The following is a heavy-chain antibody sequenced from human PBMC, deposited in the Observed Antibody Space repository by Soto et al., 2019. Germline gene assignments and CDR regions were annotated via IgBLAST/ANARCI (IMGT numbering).Heavy chain of an antibody. J-gene: IGHJ5*02. Sequence: ASVKVSCKASGYTFTSYGISWVRQAPGQGLEWMGWISAYNGNTNYAQKLQGRVTMTTDTSTSTAYMELRSLRSDETAVYYCARVLDTPGYSSSWYWFDTWGQGTMVTVSS. V-gene: IGHV1-18*01. CDR2: ISAYNGNT. D-gene: IGHD6-13*01. CDR3: ARVLDTPGYSSSWYWFDT. CDR1: GYTFTSYG.